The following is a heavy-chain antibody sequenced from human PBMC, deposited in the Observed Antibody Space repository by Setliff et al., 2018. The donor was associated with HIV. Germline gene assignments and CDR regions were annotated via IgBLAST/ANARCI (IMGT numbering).Heavy chain of an antibody. CDR1: GFNFSNYW. CDR2: IKQDESER. Sequence: GGSLRLSCAASGFNFSNYWMSWVRQAPGKGLEWVANIKQDESERFYVDPVRGRFTISRDNAKSSLFLQMNSLRAEDTAVYYCARNPPRSGWTLDYWGQGTPVTVSS. V-gene: IGHV3-7*01. CDR3: ARNPPRSGWTLDY. J-gene: IGHJ4*02. D-gene: IGHD6-19*01.